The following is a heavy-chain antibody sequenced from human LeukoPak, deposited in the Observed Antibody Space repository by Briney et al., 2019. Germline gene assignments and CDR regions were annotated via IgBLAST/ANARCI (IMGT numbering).Heavy chain of an antibody. J-gene: IGHJ4*02. D-gene: IGHD3-3*01. CDR2: ISSSSSTI. CDR1: GFTFSSYS. V-gene: IGHV3-48*01. Sequence: GGSLRLSCAASGFTFSSYSMNWVRQAPGKGLEWVSYISSSSSTIYYADSVKGRFTISRDNAKNSLYLQMNSLRAEDTAVYYCARGGYDFWSGYYKSPFDYWGQGTLVTVSS. CDR3: ARGGYDFWSGYYKSPFDY.